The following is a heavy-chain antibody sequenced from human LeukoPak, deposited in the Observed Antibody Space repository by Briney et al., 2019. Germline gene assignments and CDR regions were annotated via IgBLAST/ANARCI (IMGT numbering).Heavy chain of an antibody. CDR1: GDSISSGNYY. Sequence: SETLSLTCTVSGDSISSGNYYWNRIRQPAGKGLEWIGRIYTSGTTNYNPSLKSRVTISVDTAKNQFSLKLRSVTAADTAVYYCARGSLLRDSPAAFDIWGQGTMVTVSS. J-gene: IGHJ3*02. V-gene: IGHV4-61*02. CDR2: IYTSGTT. CDR3: ARGSLLRDSPAAFDI. D-gene: IGHD2-2*01.